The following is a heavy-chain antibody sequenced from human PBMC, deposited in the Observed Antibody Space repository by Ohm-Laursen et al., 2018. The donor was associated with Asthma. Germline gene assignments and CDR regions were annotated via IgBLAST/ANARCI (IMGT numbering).Heavy chain of an antibody. CDR1: GFTFDDYD. CDR2: ISWNSGSI. D-gene: IGHD4-17*01. J-gene: IGHJ4*02. CDR3: AKDLPSDYGDYVAFDY. Sequence: SLRLSCAASGFTFDDYDMHWVRQAPGKGLEWVSGISWNSGSIGYADSVKGRFTISRDNSKNTLYLQMNSLRAEDTAVYYCAKDLPSDYGDYVAFDYWGQGTLVTVSS. V-gene: IGHV3-9*01.